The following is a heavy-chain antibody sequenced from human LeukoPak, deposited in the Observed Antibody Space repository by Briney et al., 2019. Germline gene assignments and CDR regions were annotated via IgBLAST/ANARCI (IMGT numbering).Heavy chain of an antibody. Sequence: ASVKVSCKASGYTFTDENIIWVRQAPGQGLEWMGGIIPIFGTANYAQKFQGRVTITADESTSTAYMELSSLRSEDTAVYYCARPFDRKALLYYYGMDVWGQGTTVTVSS. J-gene: IGHJ6*02. V-gene: IGHV1-69*13. CDR1: GYTFTDEN. D-gene: IGHD3-9*01. CDR3: ARPFDRKALLYYYGMDV. CDR2: IIPIFGTA.